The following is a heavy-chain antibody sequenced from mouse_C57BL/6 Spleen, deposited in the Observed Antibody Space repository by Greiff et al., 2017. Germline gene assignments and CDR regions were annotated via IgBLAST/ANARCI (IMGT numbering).Heavy chain of an antibody. V-gene: IGHV1-82*01. CDR3: AKRDGYYSSQYYYAMDY. J-gene: IGHJ4*01. CDR2: LYPGDGDT. Sequence: QVQLKQSGPELVKPGASVKISCKASGYAFSSSWMNWVKQRPGKGLEWIGRLYPGDGDTNYNGKFKGKATLTADNSSSTAYMQLSSLTSEDSAVYFCAKRDGYYSSQYYYAMDYWGQGTSVTVSS. D-gene: IGHD2-3*01. CDR1: GYAFSSSW.